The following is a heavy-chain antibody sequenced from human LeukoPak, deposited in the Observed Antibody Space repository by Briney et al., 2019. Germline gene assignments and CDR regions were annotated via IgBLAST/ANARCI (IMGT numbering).Heavy chain of an antibody. V-gene: IGHV3-23*01. CDR3: AKGRGDSGKYWGDDY. J-gene: IGHJ4*02. CDR1: GFTFNFYD. Sequence: SGGSLRLSCAASGFTFNFYDMSWVRQARGKGLEWVSAICGDGTNTYYAGSVKGRFTISRDNSKNTLYLQMNSLRAEDTAVYYCAKGRGDSGKYWGDDYWGQGTLVTVSS. CDR2: ICGDGTNT. D-gene: IGHD1-26*01.